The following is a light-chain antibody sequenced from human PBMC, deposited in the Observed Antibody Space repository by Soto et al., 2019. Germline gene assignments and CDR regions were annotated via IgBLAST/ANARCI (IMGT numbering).Light chain of an antibody. CDR3: CSFAGSNTYV. V-gene: IGLV2-23*01. CDR2: QGT. CDR1: SSDIGRWNT. J-gene: IGLJ1*01. Sequence: QSALTQSASVSGSPGQSITISCTGTSSDIGRWNTVSWYQHHPGKAPKVLIYQGTERPSGVSNRFSGSKSGNTAFLTISGLQAEDEADYYCCSFAGSNTYVFGTGTKVTVL.